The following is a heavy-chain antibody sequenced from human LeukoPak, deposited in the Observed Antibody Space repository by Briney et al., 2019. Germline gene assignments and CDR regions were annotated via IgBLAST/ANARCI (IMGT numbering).Heavy chain of an antibody. CDR3: AKIDDSSGYWYYYYMDV. CDR2: ISGSGGST. CDR1: GFTFSSYA. J-gene: IGHJ6*03. V-gene: IGHV3-23*01. Sequence: GGSLRLSCAASGFTFSSYAMSWVRQAPGKGLEWVSAISGSGGSTYYADSVKGRFTISRDNSKNTLYLQMNSLRAEDMAVYYCAKIDDSSGYWYYYYMDVWGKGTTVTVSS. D-gene: IGHD3-22*01.